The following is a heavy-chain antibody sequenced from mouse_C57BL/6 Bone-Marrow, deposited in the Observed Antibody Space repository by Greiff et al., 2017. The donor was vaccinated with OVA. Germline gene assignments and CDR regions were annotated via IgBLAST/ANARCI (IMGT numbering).Heavy chain of an antibody. V-gene: IGHV1-61*01. D-gene: IGHD2-12*01. CDR2: IYPSDSET. Sequence: VQLQQPGAELVRTGSSVKLSCKASGYTFTSYWMDWVKQRPGQGLEWIGNIYPSDSETHYNQKFKDKATLTVDKSSSTAYMQLSSLTSEDSAVYYCARAVRYDGAMDYWGQGTSVTVSS. J-gene: IGHJ4*01. CDR1: GYTFTSYW. CDR3: ARAVRYDGAMDY.